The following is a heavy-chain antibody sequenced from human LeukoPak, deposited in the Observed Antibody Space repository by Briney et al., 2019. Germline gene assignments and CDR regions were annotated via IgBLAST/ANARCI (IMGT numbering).Heavy chain of an antibody. CDR2: ISAYNGNT. D-gene: IGHD5-18*01. J-gene: IGHJ4*02. V-gene: IGHV1-18*04. Sequence: ASVKVSCKASGYTFTGYYMHWVRQAPGQGLEWMGWISAYNGNTNYAQKLQGRVTMTTDTSTSTAYMELRSLRSDDTAVYYCARDQTDTYGFDYWGQGTLVTVSS. CDR1: GYTFTGYY. CDR3: ARDQTDTYGFDY.